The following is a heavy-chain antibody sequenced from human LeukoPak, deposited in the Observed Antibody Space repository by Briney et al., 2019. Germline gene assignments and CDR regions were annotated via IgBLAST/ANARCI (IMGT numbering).Heavy chain of an antibody. J-gene: IGHJ3*02. CDR2: IYYSGST. CDR1: GGSFSGYY. Sequence: PSETLSLTCAVYGGSFSGYYWSWIRQPPGKGLEWIGYIYYSGSTNYNPSLKSRVTISVDTSKNQFSLKLSSVTAADTAVYYCARRASWVNAFDIWGQGTMVTVSS. V-gene: IGHV4-59*01. D-gene: IGHD1-26*01. CDR3: ARRASWVNAFDI.